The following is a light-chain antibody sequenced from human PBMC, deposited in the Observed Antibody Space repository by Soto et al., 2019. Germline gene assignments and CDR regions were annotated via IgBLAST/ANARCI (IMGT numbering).Light chain of an antibody. CDR2: EVT. J-gene: IGLJ2*01. Sequence: QSALTQPASVSGSPGQSITISCTGTSSDIGGYKYVSWYQQHPGKAPKLIIYEVTDRPSGISNRFSGSKSGNTASLTIFGLQAEDEGDYYCSSYTSSRVLIFGGGTQLTVL. CDR1: SSDIGGYKY. CDR3: SSYTSSRVLI. V-gene: IGLV2-14*01.